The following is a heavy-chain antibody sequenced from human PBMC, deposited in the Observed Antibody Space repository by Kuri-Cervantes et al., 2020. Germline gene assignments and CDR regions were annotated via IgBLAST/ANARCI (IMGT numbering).Heavy chain of an antibody. J-gene: IGHJ4*02. CDR3: AKDFGGCSI. V-gene: IGHV3-33*06. Sequence: GGSLRLSCAASGFTFSSYGMHWVRQAPGKGLEWVAVIWYDGSNKYYADSVKGRFTISRDNSKNTLYLQMNSLRAEDTAVYYCAKDFGGCSIWGQGTLVTVSS. CDR1: GFTFSSYG. CDR2: IWYDGSNK. D-gene: IGHD1-26*01.